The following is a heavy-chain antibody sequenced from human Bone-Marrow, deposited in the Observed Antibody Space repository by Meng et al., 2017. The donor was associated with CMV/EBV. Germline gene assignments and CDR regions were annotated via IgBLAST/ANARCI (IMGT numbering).Heavy chain of an antibody. Sequence: GESLKISCAASGFTFSSYGMHWVRQAPGKGLEWVAFIRYDGSNKYYADSVKGRFTISRDNSKNTLYLQMNSLRAEDTAVYYCARRYCSSTSCYPSYWYFDLWGRGTLVTVSS. CDR1: GFTFSSYG. CDR2: IRYDGSNK. CDR3: ARRYCSSTSCYPSYWYFDL. V-gene: IGHV3-30*02. D-gene: IGHD2-2*01. J-gene: IGHJ2*01.